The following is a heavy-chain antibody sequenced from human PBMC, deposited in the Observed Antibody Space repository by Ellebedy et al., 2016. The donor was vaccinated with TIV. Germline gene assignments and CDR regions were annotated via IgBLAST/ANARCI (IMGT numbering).Heavy chain of an antibody. D-gene: IGHD3-10*01. Sequence: MPSETLSLTCTVSGGSISSGAFYWTWIRQQPGKGLEWIGNIYYSGSTYYNPSLKSRVTISLDTSKNQFSLRLRSVTAADTAVYYFARDEGGSGSLSYWGQGTLVTVSS. V-gene: IGHV4-31*03. J-gene: IGHJ4*02. CDR1: GGSISSGAFY. CDR3: ARDEGGSGSLSY. CDR2: IYYSGST.